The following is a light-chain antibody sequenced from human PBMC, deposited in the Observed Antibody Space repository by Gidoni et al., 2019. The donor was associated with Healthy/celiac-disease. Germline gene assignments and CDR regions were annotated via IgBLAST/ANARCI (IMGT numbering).Light chain of an antibody. CDR1: QSVSSY. V-gene: IGKV3-11*01. J-gene: IGKJ4*01. Sequence: DIVLTQSPATLSLSPGESATLSCRASQSVSSYLAWYQQKPGQAPRLLIYDASNRATGLPARFSGSGSGTDFTLTISSLEPEDFAVYYCQQRSNWPPLLTFXGXTKVEIK. CDR3: QQRSNWPPLLT. CDR2: DAS.